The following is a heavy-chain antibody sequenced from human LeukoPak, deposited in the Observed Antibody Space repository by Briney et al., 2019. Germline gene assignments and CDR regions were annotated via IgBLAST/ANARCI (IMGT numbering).Heavy chain of an antibody. CDR1: GLAFSGSF. J-gene: IGHJ5*02. D-gene: IGHD2-8*01. V-gene: IGHV3-73*01. Sequence: GGSLRLSCAASGLAFSGSFIHWVRQASGKGLEWVGRIKTKANNYATAYAASVQGRFTISRDDSRTTAYLQMNSLKTEDTAVYYCIRNSNGLCWFDPWGQGTLVTVSS. CDR2: IKTKANNYAT. CDR3: IRNSNGLCWFDP.